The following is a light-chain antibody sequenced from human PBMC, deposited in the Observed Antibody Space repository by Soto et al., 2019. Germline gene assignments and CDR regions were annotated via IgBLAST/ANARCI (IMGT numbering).Light chain of an antibody. CDR3: HHYNSYPGT. J-gene: IGKJ1*01. CDR2: DAS. CDR1: QSVTSW. V-gene: IGKV1-5*01. Sequence: DVQMTQSPSTLSASVGDRVTITCRASQSVTSWLAWYQQKPGKAPKVLIYDASSLESGVPSRFSGSGSGTEFTLTISCLHPDDFATYYCHHYNSYPGTFGQGTKVEIK.